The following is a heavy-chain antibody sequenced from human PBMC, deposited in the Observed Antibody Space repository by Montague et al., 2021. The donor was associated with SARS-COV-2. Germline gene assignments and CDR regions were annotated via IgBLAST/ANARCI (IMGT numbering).Heavy chain of an antibody. CDR2: IYYSGST. D-gene: IGHD6-19*01. V-gene: IGHV4-39*07. Sequence: SDTLSLTRTVSDGSISSGSYYWGWIRQPPGKGLEWIGSIYYSGSTYKNPSLKSRVTLSVDTSENHFSLKLSSVTAADTAVYYCARERSSGWDWGQGTLVTVSS. J-gene: IGHJ4*02. CDR3: ARERSSGWD. CDR1: DGSISSGSYY.